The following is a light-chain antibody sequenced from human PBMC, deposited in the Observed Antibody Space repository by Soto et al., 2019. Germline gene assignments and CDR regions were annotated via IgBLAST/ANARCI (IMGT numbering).Light chain of an antibody. CDR2: AAS. Sequence: EIVLTQSPDTLSLFPGERATLSCRASQSVSSTYLAWYQQKPGQAPRPLISAASSRATGTPDRFSGSGSGTDFTLTISRLEPEDFAVYYCHQYGSSRWTFGQGTKVDIK. J-gene: IGKJ1*01. CDR3: HQYGSSRWT. V-gene: IGKV3-20*01. CDR1: QSVSSTY.